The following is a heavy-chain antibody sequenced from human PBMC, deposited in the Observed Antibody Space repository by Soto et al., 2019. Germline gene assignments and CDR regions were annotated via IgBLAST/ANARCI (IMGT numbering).Heavy chain of an antibody. D-gene: IGHD5-12*01. CDR1: GFTFSSYA. CDR3: ARDGVATSYYHGIDV. Sequence: QVQLVESGGGVVQPGRSLRLSCAASGFTFSSYAIHWVRQAPGKGLEWVAVISYDGSNKYYADSVTGRFTISRDNSKNTLYLQMYSLRGEDTAVYYCARDGVATSYYHGIDVWGQGTTVTVSS. CDR2: ISYDGSNK. J-gene: IGHJ6*02. V-gene: IGHV3-30-3*01.